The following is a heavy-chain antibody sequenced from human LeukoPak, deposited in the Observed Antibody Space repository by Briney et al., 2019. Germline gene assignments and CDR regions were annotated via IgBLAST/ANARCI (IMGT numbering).Heavy chain of an antibody. J-gene: IGHJ3*02. V-gene: IGHV4-30-4*01. CDR3: ARRGILQSQIRAFDI. CDR1: GGSISSGDYY. CDR2: IYYSGST. Sequence: SETLSLTCTVSGGSISSGDYYWSWIRQPPGKCLEWIGYIYYSGSTYYNPSLKSRVTISVDTSKNQFSLKLSSVTAADTAVYYCARRGILQSQIRAFDIWGQGTMVTVSS. D-gene: IGHD1-14*01.